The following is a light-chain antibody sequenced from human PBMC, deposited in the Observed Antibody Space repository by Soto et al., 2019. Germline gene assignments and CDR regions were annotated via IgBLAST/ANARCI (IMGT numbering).Light chain of an antibody. J-gene: IGLJ2*01. V-gene: IGLV1-44*01. CDR2: SNN. CDR3: AAWDDSLNAV. CDR1: SSNIGSNT. Sequence: PVLTQPPSASGTPGQRVTISCSGSSSNIGSNTVNWYQQLPGTAPKLLIYSNNQRPSGVPDRFSGSKSGTSASLAISGLQSEDEADYYCAAWDDSLNAVFGGGTKLTVL.